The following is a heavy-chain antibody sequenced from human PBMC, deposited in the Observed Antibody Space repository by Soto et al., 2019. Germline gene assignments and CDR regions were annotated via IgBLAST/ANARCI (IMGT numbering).Heavy chain of an antibody. CDR3: ARGYSSSWTLDY. CDR1: VYTFTCYY. Sequence: RXSVKVSCKASVYTFTCYYMHWVRQAPGQGLEWMGWINPNSGGTNYAQKFQGRVTMTRDTSISTAYMELSRLRSDDTAVYYCARGYSSSWTLDYWGQGTLVTVSS. V-gene: IGHV1-2*02. D-gene: IGHD6-13*01. CDR2: INPNSGGT. J-gene: IGHJ4*02.